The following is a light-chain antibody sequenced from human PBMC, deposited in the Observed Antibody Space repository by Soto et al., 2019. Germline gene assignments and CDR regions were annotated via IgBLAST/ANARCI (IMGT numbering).Light chain of an antibody. V-gene: IGKV1-39*01. CDR3: QQSYSTRLT. CDR2: AAS. Sequence: DLQMTQSPSSLSASVGDRVTITCRASQRISTYLNWYQQNPGKAPKLLIYAASILQSGVPSRFSGSGSGTDFTLTISSLQPEDFGIYYCQQSYSTRLTFGPGTTVDLK. CDR1: QRISTY. J-gene: IGKJ3*01.